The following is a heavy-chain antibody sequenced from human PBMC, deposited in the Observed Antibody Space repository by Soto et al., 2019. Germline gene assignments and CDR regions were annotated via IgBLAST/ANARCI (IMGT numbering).Heavy chain of an antibody. CDR3: TRTQQLAFDS. Sequence: SETLSLTCTVSGGSISSNSYSWGWIRQSPGKGLEWIGTIYSTENTYYHPSLLSRVTISVDTSMNEFSLRLTSVTAADTAVYFCTRTQQLAFDSWGQGTLVTVSS. CDR1: GGSISSNSYS. CDR2: IYSTENT. J-gene: IGHJ4*02. V-gene: IGHV4-39*01. D-gene: IGHD1-1*01.